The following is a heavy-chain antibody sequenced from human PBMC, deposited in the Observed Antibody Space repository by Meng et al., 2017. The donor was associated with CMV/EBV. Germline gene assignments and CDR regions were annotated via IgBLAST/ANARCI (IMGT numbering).Heavy chain of an antibody. J-gene: IGHJ4*02. CDR2: ISSSGSTI. CDR1: GFTFSDYY. D-gene: IGHD1-26*01. Sequence: AAPGFTFSDYYMSWIRQAPGKGLEWVSYISSSGSTIYYADSVKGRFTISRDNAKNSLYLQMNSLRAEDTAVYYCARGSLVGATDFDYWGQGTLVTVSS. V-gene: IGHV3-11*04. CDR3: ARGSLVGATDFDY.